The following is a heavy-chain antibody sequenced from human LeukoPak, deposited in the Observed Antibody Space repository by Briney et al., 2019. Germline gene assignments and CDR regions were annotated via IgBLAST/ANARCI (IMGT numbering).Heavy chain of an antibody. Sequence: GGSLRLSCAASGFTFSSYSMNWVRQAPGKGLEWVSYISSSSSTIYYADSVKGRFTISRDNAKNSLYLQMNSLSGEHGSVYYCARGIVGAQGLSEYFQHWGQGTLVTVSS. CDR2: ISSSSSTI. D-gene: IGHD1-26*01. V-gene: IGHV3-48*01. CDR3: ARGIVGAQGLSEYFQH. J-gene: IGHJ1*01. CDR1: GFTFSSYS.